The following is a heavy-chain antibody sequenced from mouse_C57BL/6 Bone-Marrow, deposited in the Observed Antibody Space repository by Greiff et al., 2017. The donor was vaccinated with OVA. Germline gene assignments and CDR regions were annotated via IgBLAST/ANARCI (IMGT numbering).Heavy chain of an antibody. J-gene: IGHJ1*03. CDR1: GFSLTSYG. CDR3: AKRGNWDVERGYFDV. V-gene: IGHV2-9*01. CDR2: IWGGGST. D-gene: IGHD4-1*01. Sequence: QVQLQQSGPGLVAPSQSLSITCTVSGFSLTSYGVDWVRQPPGKGLEWLGVIWGGGSTNYNSALMSRLSISKDNSKSQVFLKMNSLQTDDTAMYYCAKRGNWDVERGYFDVWGTGTTVTVSS.